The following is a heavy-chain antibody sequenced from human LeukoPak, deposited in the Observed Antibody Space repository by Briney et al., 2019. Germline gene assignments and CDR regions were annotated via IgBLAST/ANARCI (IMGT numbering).Heavy chain of an antibody. Sequence: GGSLRLSCAGSGFTFSTYGMHWVRQAPGKGLEWVAVVSYDGSSIYYADSVKGRFTISRDNSKNTLYLQMNSLRAEDTAVYYCARAPYFDWLLYPSPFFDYWGQGTLVTVSS. V-gene: IGHV3-30*03. J-gene: IGHJ4*02. CDR2: VSYDGSSI. D-gene: IGHD3-9*01. CDR3: ARAPYFDWLLYPSPFFDY. CDR1: GFTFSTYG.